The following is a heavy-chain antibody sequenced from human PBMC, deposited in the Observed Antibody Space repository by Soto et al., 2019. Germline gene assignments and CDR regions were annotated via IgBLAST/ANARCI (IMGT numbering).Heavy chain of an antibody. CDR3: SIGSWSAETFDV. D-gene: IGHD2-2*01. J-gene: IGHJ3*01. CDR2: IIPMLTVT. CDR1: GGTFNTYT. V-gene: IGHV1-69*02. Sequence: QVHLIQSGAEVKKPGSSVKVSCKAAGGTFNTYTLIWVRQAPGHGLEWMGRIIPMLTVTNSAQKFQGRLTLTADKSTGTALMELTSLRFDATAVYYCSIGSWSAETFDVWGQGTMVTVSS.